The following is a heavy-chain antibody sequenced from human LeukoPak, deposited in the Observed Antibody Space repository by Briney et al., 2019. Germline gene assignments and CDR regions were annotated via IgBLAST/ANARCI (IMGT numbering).Heavy chain of an antibody. D-gene: IGHD3-22*01. CDR2: ISGSGGST. J-gene: IGHJ4*02. Sequence: PGGSLRLSCAASGFTFSSYAMSWVRQAPGKGLEWVSAISGSGGSTYYADSVKGRFTISRDNSKSTLYLQMNSLRAEDTAVYYCAKDQRGATYYYDSSGYYFDYWGQGTLVTVSS. CDR1: GFTFSSYA. V-gene: IGHV3-23*01. CDR3: AKDQRGATYYYDSSGYYFDY.